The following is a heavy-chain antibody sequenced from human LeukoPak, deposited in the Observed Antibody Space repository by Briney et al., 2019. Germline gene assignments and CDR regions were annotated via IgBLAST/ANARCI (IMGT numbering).Heavy chain of an antibody. D-gene: IGHD6-19*01. V-gene: IGHV4-4*09. Sequence: KTSETLSLTCTTSGASISRFYWSWVRQPPGKGLEWIGNIYSGVPTYFNPSLKSRVIISVDTSKNQFSLNLTSVAAADTAMYYCVQTIGWPGFDYWGQGILVTVSS. CDR3: VQTIGWPGFDY. J-gene: IGHJ4*02. CDR2: IYSGVPT. CDR1: GASISRFY.